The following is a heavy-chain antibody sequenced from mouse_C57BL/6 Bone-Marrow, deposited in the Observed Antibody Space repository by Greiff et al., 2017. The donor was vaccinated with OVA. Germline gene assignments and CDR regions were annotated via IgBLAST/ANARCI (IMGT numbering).Heavy chain of an antibody. J-gene: IGHJ4*01. D-gene: IGHD2-4*01. Sequence: EVMLVESGGGLVQPKGSLKLSCAASGFTFNTYAMHWVRQAPGKGLEWVARIRSKSSNYATYYADSVKDRFTISRDDSQSMLYLQMNNLKTEDTAMYYCVRALFMITTGGGGVMDYWGQGTSVTVSS. V-gene: IGHV10-3*01. CDR3: VRALFMITTGGGGVMDY. CDR1: GFTFNTYA. CDR2: IRSKSSNYAT.